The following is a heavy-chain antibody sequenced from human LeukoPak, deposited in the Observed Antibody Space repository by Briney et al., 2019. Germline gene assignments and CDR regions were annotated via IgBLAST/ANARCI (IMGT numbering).Heavy chain of an antibody. V-gene: IGHV1-69*05. CDR2: IIPIFGTA. J-gene: IGHJ5*02. CDR3: ARDGGPRGFGFDP. Sequence: ASVKVSCKASGGTFSSYAISWVRQAPGQGLEWMGGIIPIFGTANYAQKFQGRVTITTDESTSTAYMELSSLRSEDTAVYYCARDGGPRGFGFDPWGQGTLVTVSS. D-gene: IGHD3-10*01. CDR1: GGTFSSYA.